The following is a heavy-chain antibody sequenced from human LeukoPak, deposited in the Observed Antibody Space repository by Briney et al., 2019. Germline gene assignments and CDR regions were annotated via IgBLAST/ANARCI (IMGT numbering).Heavy chain of an antibody. CDR1: GGSISSSSYY. J-gene: IGHJ4*02. V-gene: IGHV4-39*02. CDR3: AIETYYYDSSGYYTRYFDY. Sequence: PSETLSLTCTVSGGSISSSSYYWGWIRQPPGKGLEWIGSIYYSGSTYYNPSLKSRVTISVDTSKNQFSLKLSSVTAADTAVYYCAIETYYYDSSGYYTRYFDYWGQGTLVTVSS. D-gene: IGHD3-22*01. CDR2: IYYSGST.